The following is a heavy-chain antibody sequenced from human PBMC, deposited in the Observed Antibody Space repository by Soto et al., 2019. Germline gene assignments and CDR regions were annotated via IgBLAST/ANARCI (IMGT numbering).Heavy chain of an antibody. Sequence: QVQLVQSGAEVKKPGASVKISCKASGYIFTDYYLHWVRQAPGLGLEWMGMINPRDGVTTYAQKFAGRVTVTRDTSTSTVYMELTGLTSEDTAVFYCANIRLAHWGQGTLVTVSS. V-gene: IGHV1-46*01. CDR3: ANIRLAH. D-gene: IGHD6-25*01. CDR1: GYIFTDYY. CDR2: INPRDGVT. J-gene: IGHJ4*02.